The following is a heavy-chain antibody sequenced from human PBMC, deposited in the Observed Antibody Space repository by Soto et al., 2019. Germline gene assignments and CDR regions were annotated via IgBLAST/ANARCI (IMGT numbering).Heavy chain of an antibody. Sequence: GGSLRLSCAASGFTFSSYAMSWVRQAPGKGLEWVSAISGSGGSTYYADSVKGRFTISRDNSKNTLYLQMNSLRAEDTAVYYCATLNSTIFGVVSYYYGMDVWGQGTTVTVSS. J-gene: IGHJ6*02. CDR1: GFTFSSYA. CDR2: ISGSGGST. CDR3: ATLNSTIFGVVSYYYGMDV. D-gene: IGHD3-3*01. V-gene: IGHV3-23*01.